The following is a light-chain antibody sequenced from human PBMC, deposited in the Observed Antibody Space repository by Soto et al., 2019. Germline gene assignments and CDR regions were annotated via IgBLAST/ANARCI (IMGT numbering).Light chain of an antibody. J-gene: IGLJ1*01. CDR3: NSYTSGSTHV. CDR2: DVS. CDR1: SSDVGGYNY. Sequence: QSVVSPPATVSGSLGQSITISCTGTSSDVGGYNYVSWYQQHPGKAPKLIISDVSNRPSGVSNRFSGSKSGNTASLTISGLQAEDEADYYCNSYTSGSTHVFVTGTKVTVL. V-gene: IGLV2-14*03.